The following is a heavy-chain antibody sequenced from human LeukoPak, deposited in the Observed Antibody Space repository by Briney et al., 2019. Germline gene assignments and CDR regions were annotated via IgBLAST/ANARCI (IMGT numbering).Heavy chain of an antibody. CDR3: ARDPGYGDFLNFDY. J-gene: IGHJ4*02. D-gene: IGHD4-17*01. Sequence: GASVKVSFKASGYTFTSYGISWVRQAPGQGLEWMGWISAYNGNTNYAQKLQGRVTMTTDTSTSTAYMELRSLGSDDTAVYYCARDPGYGDFLNFDYWGQGTLVTVSS. CDR1: GYTFTSYG. V-gene: IGHV1-18*01. CDR2: ISAYNGNT.